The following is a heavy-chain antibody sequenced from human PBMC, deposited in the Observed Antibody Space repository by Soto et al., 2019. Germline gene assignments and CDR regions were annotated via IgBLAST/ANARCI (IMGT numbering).Heavy chain of an antibody. CDR2: ISYDGSNK. D-gene: IGHD2-21*02. Sequence: QVQLVESGGGVVQPGRSLRLSCAASGFTFSSYAMHWVRQAPGKGLEWVAVISYDGSNKYYADSVKGRFTISRDNSKNTLYLQMNSLRAEDTAVYYCARGNTVVTQCYFDYWGQGTLVTVSS. CDR3: ARGNTVVTQCYFDY. CDR1: GFTFSSYA. V-gene: IGHV3-30-3*01. J-gene: IGHJ4*02.